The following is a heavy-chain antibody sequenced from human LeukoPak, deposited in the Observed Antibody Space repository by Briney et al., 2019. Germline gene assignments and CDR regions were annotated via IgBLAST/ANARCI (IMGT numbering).Heavy chain of an antibody. CDR2: ISSGSSTI. J-gene: IGHJ4*02. CDR1: GFTFSSFS. D-gene: IGHD3-3*01. CDR3: ARDYDFWSGYYTGIFDY. Sequence: GALRLSCAASGFTFSSFSMNWVRQAPGKGLEWVSYISSGSSTIYYADSVKGRFTISRDNAKNSLYLQMNSLRAEDTAVYYCARDYDFWSGYYTGIFDYWGQGTLVTVSS. V-gene: IGHV3-48*01.